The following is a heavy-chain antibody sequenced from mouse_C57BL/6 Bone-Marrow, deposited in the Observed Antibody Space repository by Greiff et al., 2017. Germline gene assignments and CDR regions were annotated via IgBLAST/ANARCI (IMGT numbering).Heavy chain of an antibody. V-gene: IGHV1-81*01. Sequence: QVQLKESGAELARPGASVKLSCKASGYTFTSYGISWVKQRTGQGLEWIGEIYPRSGNTYYNEKFKGKATLTADKSSSTAYMELRSLTSEDSAVYFCARGSPPYYYGSSFDYWGQGTTLTVSS. D-gene: IGHD1-1*01. CDR2: IYPRSGNT. CDR1: GYTFTSYG. CDR3: ARGSPPYYYGSSFDY. J-gene: IGHJ2*01.